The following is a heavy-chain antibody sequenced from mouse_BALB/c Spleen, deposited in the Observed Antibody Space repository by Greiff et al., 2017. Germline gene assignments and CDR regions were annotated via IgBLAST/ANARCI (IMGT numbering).Heavy chain of an antibody. CDR3: ARGSHYYGSSGFAY. CDR2: INSNGGST. J-gene: IGHJ3*01. D-gene: IGHD1-1*01. Sequence: EVQVVESGGDLVKPGGSLKLSCAASGFTFSSYGMSWVRQTPDKRLEWVATINSNGGSTYYPDSVKGRFTISRDNAKNTLYLQMSSLKSEDTAMYYCARGSHYYGSSGFAYWGQGTLVTVSA. CDR1: GFTFSSYG. V-gene: IGHV5-6-3*01.